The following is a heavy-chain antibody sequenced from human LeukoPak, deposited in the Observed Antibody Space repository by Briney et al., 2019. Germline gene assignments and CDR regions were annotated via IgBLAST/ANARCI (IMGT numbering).Heavy chain of an antibody. V-gene: IGHV3-43*02. J-gene: IGHJ4*02. CDR1: GFTFDDYA. Sequence: GGSLILSCAASGFTFDDYAMHWVRQAPGKGLEWVSLISGDGGSTYYADSVKGRFTISGDNAKNTLYLQMNSLRAEDTAVYYCARGGAAAGSGDYWGLGTLVTVSS. D-gene: IGHD6-13*01. CDR3: ARGGAAAGSGDY. CDR2: ISGDGGST.